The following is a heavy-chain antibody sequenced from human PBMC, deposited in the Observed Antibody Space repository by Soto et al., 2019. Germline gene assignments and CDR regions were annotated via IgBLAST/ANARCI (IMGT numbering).Heavy chain of an antibody. J-gene: IGHJ6*02. V-gene: IGHV1-69*13. D-gene: IGHD3-9*01. CDR1: GGTFSSYA. CDR2: IIPIFGTA. Sequence: SVKVSCKASGGTFSSYAISWVRQAPGQGLEWMGGIIPIFGTANYAQKFQGGVTITADESTSTAYMELSSLRSEDTAVYYCARRDDILTGYYNAYYYGMDVWGQGTTVTVSS. CDR3: ARRDDILTGYYNAYYYGMDV.